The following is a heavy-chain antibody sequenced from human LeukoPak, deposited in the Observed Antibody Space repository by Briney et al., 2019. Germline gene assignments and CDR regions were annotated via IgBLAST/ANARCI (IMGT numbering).Heavy chain of an antibody. D-gene: IGHD6-13*01. Sequence: GGSLRPSCAASGVTFSNYWVTWVRQAPGKGLEWVANINQDGSEKYYVDSVKGRFTISRDNAKNSLYLQMNSLRAEDTAVYYCARDLRIAAAGIQDYYYYGMDVWGQGTTVTVSS. J-gene: IGHJ6*02. CDR1: GVTFSNYW. CDR2: INQDGSEK. V-gene: IGHV3-7*05. CDR3: ARDLRIAAAGIQDYYYYGMDV.